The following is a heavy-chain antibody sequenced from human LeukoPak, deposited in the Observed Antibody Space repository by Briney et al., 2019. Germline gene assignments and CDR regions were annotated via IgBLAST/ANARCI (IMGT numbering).Heavy chain of an antibody. D-gene: IGHD3-22*01. J-gene: IGHJ4*02. CDR2: ISGSSSTI. CDR3: ARGSTYYDSSGQVPFDY. CDR1: GFTFSSYS. Sequence: GGSLRPSCAASGFTFSSYSMNWVRQAPGKGLEWGSYISGSSSTIYYADSVKGRFTISRDNGKNTPYLQMNSLRAEDTAVYYCARGSTYYDSSGQVPFDYWGQGTLVTVSS. V-gene: IGHV3-48*01.